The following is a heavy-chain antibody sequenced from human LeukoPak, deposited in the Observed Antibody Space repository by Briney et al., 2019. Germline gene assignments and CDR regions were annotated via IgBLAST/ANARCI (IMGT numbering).Heavy chain of an antibody. J-gene: IGHJ3*02. CDR1: GGSFSGYY. Sequence: SETLSLTCAVYGGSFSGYYWSWIRQPAGKGLEWIGRIYTSGSTNYNPSLKSRVTISVDTSKNQFSLKLSSVTAADTAVYYCARSDGYGLVDIWGQGTMVTVSS. CDR3: ARSDGYGLVDI. CDR2: IYTSGST. D-gene: IGHD3-10*01. V-gene: IGHV4-59*10.